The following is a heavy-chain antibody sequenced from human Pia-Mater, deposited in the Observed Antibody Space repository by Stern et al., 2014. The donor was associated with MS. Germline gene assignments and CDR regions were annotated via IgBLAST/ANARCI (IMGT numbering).Heavy chain of an antibody. Sequence: QVQLVQSGAEVKKPGSSVKVSCKASGGTFSSYAISWVRQAPGQGLEWMGGIIPIFGTANYAQKFQGRVTINADESTSTAYMELSSLRSEDTAVYYCARDPMASITNYYYGMDVWGQGTTVTVSS. CDR2: IIPIFGTA. J-gene: IGHJ6*02. CDR3: ARDPMASITNYYYGMDV. D-gene: IGHD5-24*01. V-gene: IGHV1-69*12. CDR1: GGTFSSYA.